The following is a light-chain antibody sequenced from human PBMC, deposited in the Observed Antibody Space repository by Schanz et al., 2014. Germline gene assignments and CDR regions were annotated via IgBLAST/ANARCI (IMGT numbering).Light chain of an antibody. V-gene: IGKV3-20*01. J-gene: IGKJ1*01. CDR1: QSVISSY. CDR2: GAS. CDR3: QHYSLSPL. Sequence: EVVMTQSPGTLSLSPGERATLSCRASQSVISSYLAWYQQKPGLAPRLLIYGASSRATGIPDRFSGSGSGTDFTLTISRLEPEDCAVYYCQHYSLSPLFGQGTKVDI.